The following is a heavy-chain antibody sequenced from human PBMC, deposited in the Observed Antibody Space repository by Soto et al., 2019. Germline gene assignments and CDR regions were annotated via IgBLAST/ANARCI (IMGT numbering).Heavy chain of an antibody. J-gene: IGHJ4*02. CDR1: GGSISSYY. CDR3: ARDNGGNFDY. D-gene: IGHD4-17*01. Sequence: SETLSLTCTVSGGSISSYYWSWIRQPPGKGLEWIGYIYYSGSTNYNPSLKSRVTISVDTSKNQFSLKLSSVTAADTAVYYCARDNGGNFDYWGKGPLVTVSS. CDR2: IYYSGST. V-gene: IGHV4-59*01.